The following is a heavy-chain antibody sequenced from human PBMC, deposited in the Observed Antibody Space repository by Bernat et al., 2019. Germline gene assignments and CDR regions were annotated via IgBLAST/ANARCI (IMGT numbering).Heavy chain of an antibody. D-gene: IGHD6-13*01. V-gene: IGHV3-30-3*01. CDR3: ARGGYSSSWAS. CDR1: GFTFSSHK. J-gene: IGHJ4*02. CDR2: ILYDGDNK. Sequence: QVQLVESGGGVVQPGRSLRLSCAASGFTFSSHKMHWVRQAPGKGLEWVALILYDGDNKHYADSVKGRFTISRDNSKNTLDLQMSSLRGEDTAVYYCARGGYSSSWASWGQGTLVTVSS.